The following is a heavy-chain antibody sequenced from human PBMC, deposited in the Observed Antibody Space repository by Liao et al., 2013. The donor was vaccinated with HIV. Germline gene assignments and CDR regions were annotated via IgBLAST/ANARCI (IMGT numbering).Heavy chain of an antibody. CDR2: IYTSGST. V-gene: IGHV4-61*02. J-gene: IGHJ3*02. D-gene: IGHD5-12*01. Sequence: QVQLQESGPGLVKPSQTLSLTCTVSGGSISSGSYYWSWIRQPAGKGLEWIGRIYTSGSTNYKPSLKSRVTMSVDKSKNQFSLKLSSVTAADTAVYYCARDRELRGYSGYDWGDAFDIWGQGTMVTSLQ. CDR1: GGSISSGSYY. CDR3: ARDRELRGYSGYDWGDAFDI.